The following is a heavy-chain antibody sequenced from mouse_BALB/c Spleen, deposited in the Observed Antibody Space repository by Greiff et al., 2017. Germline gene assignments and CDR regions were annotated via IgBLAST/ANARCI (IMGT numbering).Heavy chain of an antibody. D-gene: IGHD1-2*01. CDR1: GFTFSNYW. V-gene: IGHV6-6*02. Sequence: EVQLVESGGGLVQPGGSMKLSCVASGFTFSNYWMNWVRQSPEKGLEWVAEIRLKSNNYATHYAESVKGRFTISRDDSKSSVYLQMNNLRAEDTGIYYCTRHGPGAMDYWGQGTSVTVSS. J-gene: IGHJ4*01. CDR3: TRHGPGAMDY. CDR2: IRLKSNNYAT.